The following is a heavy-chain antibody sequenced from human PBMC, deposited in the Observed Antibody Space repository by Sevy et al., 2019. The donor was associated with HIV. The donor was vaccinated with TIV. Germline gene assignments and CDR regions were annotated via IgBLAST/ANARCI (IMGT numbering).Heavy chain of an antibody. V-gene: IGHV3-23*01. D-gene: IGHD6-19*01. Sequence: GGSLRLSCAASGFSFSNYAMSWVRQGPGMGLEWVAAISGSGLSTYYADSVKGRFTISRDNSKKTLHLQMKSLRVEDTAVYHCAKVKIAAVAGAGDFDYWGQGTLVTVSS. CDR3: AKVKIAAVAGAGDFDY. CDR1: GFSFSNYA. J-gene: IGHJ4*02. CDR2: ISGSGLST.